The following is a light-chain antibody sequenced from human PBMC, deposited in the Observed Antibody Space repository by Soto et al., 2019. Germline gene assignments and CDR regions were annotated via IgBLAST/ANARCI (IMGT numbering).Light chain of an antibody. CDR1: QGISIY. J-gene: IGKJ2*01. Sequence: AIRMTQSPSSFSASTGDRVTITCRASQGISIYLAWYQQKPGKAPKLLIFAASTLQSGVPSRFSGSGSGTDFTLTISCLQSEDFATYYCQQYYSYPPGTFGQGTKLEIK. V-gene: IGKV1-8*01. CDR3: QQYYSYPPGT. CDR2: AAS.